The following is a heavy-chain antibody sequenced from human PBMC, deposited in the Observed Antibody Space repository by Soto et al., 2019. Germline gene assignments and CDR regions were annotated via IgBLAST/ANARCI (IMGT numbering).Heavy chain of an antibody. Sequence: QLQLQESGPGLVRPSQTLSLTCSVSGASINRGGSYSSWLRQHPGKGLEWIGYIYYSKNTYYRPSLESRVAISVDTSKNQFSLKLTSVTVADTAIYYCAIEHVGWDAFDIWGQGTVVIVSS. V-gene: IGHV4-31*03. D-gene: IGHD1-26*01. CDR2: IYYSKNT. CDR3: AIEHVGWDAFDI. J-gene: IGHJ3*02. CDR1: GASINRGGSY.